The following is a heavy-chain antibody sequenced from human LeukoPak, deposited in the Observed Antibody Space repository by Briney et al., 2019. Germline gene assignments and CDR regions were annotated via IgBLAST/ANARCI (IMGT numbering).Heavy chain of an antibody. Sequence: KPSETLSLTCTVSGGSISSSSYYWGWIRQPPGKGLEWIGSIYHSGSTYYNPSLKSRVTISVDTSKNQFSLKLSSVTAADTAVYYCASPYYYDSSGYQEIDYWGQGTLVTVSS. D-gene: IGHD3-22*01. CDR1: GGSISSSSYY. CDR3: ASPYYYDSSGYQEIDY. V-gene: IGHV4-39*01. J-gene: IGHJ4*02. CDR2: IYHSGST.